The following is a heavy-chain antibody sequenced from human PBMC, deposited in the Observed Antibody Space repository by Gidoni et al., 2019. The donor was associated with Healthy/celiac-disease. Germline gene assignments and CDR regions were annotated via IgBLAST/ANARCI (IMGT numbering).Heavy chain of an antibody. J-gene: IGHJ4*02. CDR1: GFTFSSYA. Sequence: EVPLLESGGGLVQPGGSLRLSCAASGFTFSSYAMSWVRQAPGKGLEWVSAISGSGGSTYYADSVKGRFTISRDNSKNTLYLQMNSLRAEDTAVYYCAKDPIGQWLEYYFDYWGQGTLVTVSS. CDR2: ISGSGGST. V-gene: IGHV3-23*01. CDR3: AKDPIGQWLEYYFDY. D-gene: IGHD6-19*01.